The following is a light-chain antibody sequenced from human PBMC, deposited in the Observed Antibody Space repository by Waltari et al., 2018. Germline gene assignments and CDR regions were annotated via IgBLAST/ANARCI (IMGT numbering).Light chain of an antibody. CDR1: QTLNNNY. V-gene: IGKV3-20*01. CDR2: GAS. Sequence: EIVLTQSPGSLSLSAGERATLSCKASQTLNNNYLAWYQQKPGQSPRLLIFGASKRATGIPARFSGSGSGTDFTLTISRLETEDFAMYYCQQYGSSPYSFGQGARVEIK. J-gene: IGKJ2*01. CDR3: QQYGSSPYS.